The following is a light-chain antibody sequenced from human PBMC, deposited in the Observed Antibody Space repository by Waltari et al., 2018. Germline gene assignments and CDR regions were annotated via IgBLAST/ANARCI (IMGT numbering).Light chain of an antibody. V-gene: IGLV2-23*02. CDR2: AFS. CDR3: SSYAGSSKGV. Sequence: QSALTQPASVSGSPGQSITISCTGTSSDVGNYKRVSWYQQHPGKAPKLMIYAFSKRPSGVSDRLSGSKSGEMASLTISGLPPEDEAEYFCSSYAGSSKGVFGGGTTVTVL. J-gene: IGLJ2*01. CDR1: SSDVGNYKR.